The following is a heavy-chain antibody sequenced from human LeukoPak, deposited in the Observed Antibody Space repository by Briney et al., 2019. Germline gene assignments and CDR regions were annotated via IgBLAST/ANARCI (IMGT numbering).Heavy chain of an antibody. D-gene: IGHD3-10*01. V-gene: IGHV1-8*01. CDR3: ARVIMVRGVIKSYNWFDP. CDR2: MNPNSGNT. CDR1: GYTFTSYD. J-gene: IGHJ5*02. Sequence: VASVKVSCKASGYTFTSYDINWGRQATGQGLEWMGWMNPNSGNTGYAQKFQGRVTMTRNTSISTAYMELSSLRSEDTAVYYCARVIMVRGVIKSYNWFDPWGQGTLVTVSS.